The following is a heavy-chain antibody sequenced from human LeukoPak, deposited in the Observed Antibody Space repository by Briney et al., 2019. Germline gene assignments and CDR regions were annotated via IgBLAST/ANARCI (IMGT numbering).Heavy chain of an antibody. D-gene: IGHD1-20*01. V-gene: IGHV3-74*01. CDR3: VRDGDKWNFDY. CDR2: LKRDKSHT. CDR1: GFSFSNFW. Sequence: GGPLTLSCSASGFSFSNFWMLWLRPAPGGGGVWWLSLKRDKSHTSYADSVKARFSISRDNAKNPLYLQMNNLRVEDTAVYYCVRDGDKWNFDYWGQGTLVTGS. J-gene: IGHJ4*02.